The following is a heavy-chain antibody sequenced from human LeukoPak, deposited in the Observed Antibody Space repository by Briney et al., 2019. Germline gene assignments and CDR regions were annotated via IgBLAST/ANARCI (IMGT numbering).Heavy chain of an antibody. CDR1: GLTFDDYA. CDR2: ISWNSGSI. V-gene: IGHV3-9*01. CDR3: AKERKLYSYAMGGLDY. D-gene: IGHD5-18*01. J-gene: IGHJ4*02. Sequence: GGSLRLSCAASGLTFDDYAMHWVRQAPGKGLEWVSGISWNSGSIGYADSVKGRFTISRDNAKNSLYLQMNSLRAEDTALYYCAKERKLYSYAMGGLDYWGQGTLVTVSS.